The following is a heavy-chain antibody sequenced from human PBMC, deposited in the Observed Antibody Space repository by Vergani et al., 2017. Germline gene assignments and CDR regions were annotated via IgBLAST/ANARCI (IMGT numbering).Heavy chain of an antibody. Sequence: QVQLVQSGVEVKKPGASVKVSCKASGYTFTGYYVHWVRQAPGQGLEWLGRIIPILGIANYAQKFQGRVTITADKSTSTAYMELSSLRSEDTAVYYCAEYSGYDNGVLRYWGQGTLVTVSS. CDR2: IIPILGIA. V-gene: IGHV1-69*09. J-gene: IGHJ4*02. CDR3: AEYSGYDNGVLRY. D-gene: IGHD5-12*01. CDR1: GYTFTGYY.